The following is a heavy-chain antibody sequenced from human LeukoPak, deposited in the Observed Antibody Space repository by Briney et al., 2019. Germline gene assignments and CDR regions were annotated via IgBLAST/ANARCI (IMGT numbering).Heavy chain of an antibody. CDR1: GFTLNSYG. J-gene: IGHJ6*04. Sequence: GGSLRLSCAASGFTLNSYGMHRVRQAPGKGMEWVSYISSSGSTIYYADSVKGRLTISRDNAKNSLYLQMNSLRAEDTAVYYCAELGITMIGGVWGKGTTVTISS. V-gene: IGHV3-48*04. D-gene: IGHD3-10*02. CDR3: AELGITMIGGV. CDR2: ISSSGSTI.